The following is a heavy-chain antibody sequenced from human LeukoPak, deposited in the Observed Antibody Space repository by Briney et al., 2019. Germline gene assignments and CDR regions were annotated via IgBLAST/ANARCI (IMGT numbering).Heavy chain of an antibody. J-gene: IGHJ6*02. Sequence: PGGSLGLSCAASGFTFSSYAMSWVRQAPGKGLEWVSAISGSGGSTYYADSVKGRFTISRDNSKNTLYLQMNSLRAEDTAVYYCAKSGGGSGSYYLYYGMDVWGQGTTVTVSS. V-gene: IGHV3-23*01. CDR1: GFTFSSYA. CDR3: AKSGGGSGSYYLYYGMDV. CDR2: ISGSGGST. D-gene: IGHD3-10*01.